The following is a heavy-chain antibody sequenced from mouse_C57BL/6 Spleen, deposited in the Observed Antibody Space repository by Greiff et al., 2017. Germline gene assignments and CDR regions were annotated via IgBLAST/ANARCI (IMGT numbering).Heavy chain of an antibody. CDR2: IYPGSGNT. D-gene: IGHD2-4*01. CDR3: ARSGDYDRGPFAY. J-gene: IGHJ3*01. Sequence: QVQLQQSGAELVRPGASVKLSCKASGYTFTDYYINWVKQRPGQGLEWIARIYPGSGNTYYNEKFKGKATLTAEKSSSTAYMQLSSLTSEDSAVYFCARSGDYDRGPFAYWGQGTLVTVSA. CDR1: GYTFTDYY. V-gene: IGHV1-76*01.